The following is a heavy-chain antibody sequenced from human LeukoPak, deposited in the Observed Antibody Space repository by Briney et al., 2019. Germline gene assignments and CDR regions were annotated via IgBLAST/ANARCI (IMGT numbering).Heavy chain of an antibody. CDR3: AKVGMTIFGVVTAYGMDV. V-gene: IGHV3-23*01. Sequence: GGSLRLSCAASGFTFSSYAMSWVRQAPGKGLEWVSAISGSGGSTYHADSVKGRFTISRDNSKNTLYLQVNSLRAEDTAVYYCAKVGMTIFGVVTAYGMDVRGQGTTVTVSS. J-gene: IGHJ6*02. CDR2: ISGSGGST. CDR1: GFTFSSYA. D-gene: IGHD3-3*01.